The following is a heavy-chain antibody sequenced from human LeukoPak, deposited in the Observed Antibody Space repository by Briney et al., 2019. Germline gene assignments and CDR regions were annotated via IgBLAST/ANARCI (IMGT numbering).Heavy chain of an antibody. CDR3: ARSPNYYDSSGYPDADAFDI. CDR1: GYTLTELS. Sequence: GASVKVSCKVSGYTLTELSMHWVRQAPGKGLEWMGGFDPEDGETIYAQKFQGRVTMTEDTSTDTAYMELSSLRSEDTAVYYCARSPNYYDSSGYPDADAFDIWGQGTMVTVSS. V-gene: IGHV1-24*01. CDR2: FDPEDGET. D-gene: IGHD3-22*01. J-gene: IGHJ3*02.